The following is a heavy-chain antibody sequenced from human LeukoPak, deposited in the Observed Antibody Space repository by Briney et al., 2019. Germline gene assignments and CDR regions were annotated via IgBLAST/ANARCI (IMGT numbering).Heavy chain of an antibody. CDR3: ARVRTYYDILTGYRPYYYYGMDV. CDR1: GFTVSSNY. D-gene: IGHD3-9*01. J-gene: IGHJ6*02. CDR2: IYSGGST. Sequence: GGSLRLSCAASGFTVSSNYMSWVRQAPGKGLEWVSVIYSGGSTYYADSVKGRFTISRDNSKNTLYLQMNSLRAEDTAVYYCARVRTYYDILTGYRPYYYYGMDVWGQGTTVTVS. V-gene: IGHV3-66*01.